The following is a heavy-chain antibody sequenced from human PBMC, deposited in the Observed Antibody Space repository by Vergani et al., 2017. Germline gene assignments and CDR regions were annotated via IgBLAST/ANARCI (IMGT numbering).Heavy chain of an antibody. Sequence: VQLVESGGGVVQRGGSLRLSCVASGFTFSSHAMSWVRQGHGQGLEWVSSIKNTGDSTHYADSVKGRFTISKDNSKNTLYLQMNSLRVEDTAVDYCGRGSDNYNWGQGTLVTVSS. D-gene: IGHD5-24*01. J-gene: IGHJ4*02. V-gene: IGHV3-23*04. CDR1: GFTFSSHA. CDR2: IKNTGDST. CDR3: GRGSDNYN.